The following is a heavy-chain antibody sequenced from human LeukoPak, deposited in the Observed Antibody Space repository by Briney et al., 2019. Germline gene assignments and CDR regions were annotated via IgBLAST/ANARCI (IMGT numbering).Heavy chain of an antibody. D-gene: IGHD5-24*01. V-gene: IGHV4-61*02. J-gene: IGHJ3*02. CDR3: ARYREGYNYVPHALDI. CDR2: IYASGNP. CDR1: GASVSSTDYF. Sequence: SQTLSLTCTVSGASVSSTDYFWNWIRQPAGKGLEGIGRIYASGNPDYNPSLKSRVTMSLDTSKNQFSLNMNSVTAADSAVYFCARYREGYNYVPHALDIWGQGKVVTVSS.